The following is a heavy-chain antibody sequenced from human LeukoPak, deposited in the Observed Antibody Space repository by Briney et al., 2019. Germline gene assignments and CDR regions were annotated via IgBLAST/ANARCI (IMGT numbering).Heavy chain of an antibody. Sequence: GESLKISCKGSGYSFTSYWSGWGGQMPRKSLEGNGVYYPGGSDTRYSPSFQGQVTISVDKSISTAYLQWSRLKASDTAMYYCARPGSSGYYPIDYWGQGTLVTVSS. CDR1: GYSFTSYW. CDR2: YYPGGSDT. D-gene: IGHD3-22*01. V-gene: IGHV5-51*01. CDR3: ARPGSSGYYPIDY. J-gene: IGHJ4*02.